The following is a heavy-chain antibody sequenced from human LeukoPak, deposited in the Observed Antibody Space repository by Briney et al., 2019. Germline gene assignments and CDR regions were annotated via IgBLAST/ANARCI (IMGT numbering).Heavy chain of an antibody. Sequence: SETLSLTCTVSGGSISSYYWSWIRQPPGRGLEWIGYIYYSGSTNYNPSLKSRATISVDTSKNQFSLKLSSETAADTAAYYCARGSGFADYWGQGTLVTVSS. V-gene: IGHV4-59*01. CDR3: ARGSGFADY. CDR2: IYYSGST. D-gene: IGHD3-10*01. J-gene: IGHJ4*02. CDR1: GGSISSYY.